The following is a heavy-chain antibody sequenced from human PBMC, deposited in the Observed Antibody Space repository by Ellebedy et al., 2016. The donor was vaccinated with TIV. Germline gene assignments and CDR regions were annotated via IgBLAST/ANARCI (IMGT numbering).Heavy chain of an antibody. D-gene: IGHD3-22*01. CDR2: IDYSGST. J-gene: IGHJ4*02. CDR3: ASGYYYDSSGYYLYY. CDR1: GGSISSYY. V-gene: IGHV4-59*12. Sequence: MPSETLSLTCTVSGGSISSYYWSWIRQPPGKGLEWIGYIDYSGSTNYNPSLKSRVTISVDTSKNQFSLKLSSVTAADTAVYYCASGYYYDSSGYYLYYWGQGTLVTVSS.